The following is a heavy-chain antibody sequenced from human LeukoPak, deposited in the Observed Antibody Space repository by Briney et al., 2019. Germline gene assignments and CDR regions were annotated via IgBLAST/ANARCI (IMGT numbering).Heavy chain of an antibody. Sequence: PGGSLRLSCAASGFTVSSNYMSWVRQAPGKGLEWVSVIYSGGSTYYADSVKGRFTISRDNSKNTLYLQMNSLRVEDTAVYYCAKDSGSYGYNYYYYGMDVWGQGTTVTVSS. J-gene: IGHJ6*02. V-gene: IGHV3-66*01. CDR1: GFTVSSNY. CDR2: IYSGGST. D-gene: IGHD1-26*01. CDR3: AKDSGSYGYNYYYYGMDV.